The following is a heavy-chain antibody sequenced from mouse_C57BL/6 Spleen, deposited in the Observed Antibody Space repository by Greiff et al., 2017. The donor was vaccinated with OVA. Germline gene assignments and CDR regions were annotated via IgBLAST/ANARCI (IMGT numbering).Heavy chain of an antibody. CDR2: SRNKANDYTT. Sequence: EVKLVESGGGLVQSGRSLRLSCATSGFTFSDFYMEWVRQAPGKGLEWIAASRNKANDYTTEYSASVKGRFIVSRDTSQSILYLQMNALRAEDTAIYYCARDAHGSLDYWGQGTTLTVSS. CDR1: GFTFSDFY. V-gene: IGHV7-1*01. J-gene: IGHJ2*01. CDR3: ARDAHGSLDY. D-gene: IGHD1-1*01.